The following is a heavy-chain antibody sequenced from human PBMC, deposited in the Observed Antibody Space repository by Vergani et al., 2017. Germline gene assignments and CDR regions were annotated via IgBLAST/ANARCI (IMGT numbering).Heavy chain of an antibody. CDR3: AREGIFRAYDSSGYYGGGVPLSY. CDR2: IIPIFGTA. V-gene: IGHV1-69*18. CDR1: GGTFSSYA. J-gene: IGHJ4*02. Sequence: QVQLVQSGAEVKKPGSSVKVSCKASGGTFSSYAISWVRQAPGQGLEWMGRIIPIFGTANYAQKFQGRVTITADESTSTAYMELSSLRSEDTAVYYCAREGIFRAYDSSGYYGGGVPLSYWGQGTLVTVSS. D-gene: IGHD3-22*01.